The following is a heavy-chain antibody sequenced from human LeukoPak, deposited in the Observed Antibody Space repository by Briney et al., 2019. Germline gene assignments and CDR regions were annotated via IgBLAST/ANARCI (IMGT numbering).Heavy chain of an antibody. V-gene: IGHV4-30-4*08. Sequence: SGTLSLTCTVSGGSISSGDYYWSWIRQPPGKGLEWIGYIYYSGSSYYNPSLKSRVTISVDTSKNQFSLKLSSVTAADTAVYYCARAAIVVVPAAISYYFDYWGQGTWSPSPQ. CDR1: GGSISSGDYY. J-gene: IGHJ4*02. CDR3: ARAAIVVVPAAISYYFDY. D-gene: IGHD2-2*01. CDR2: IYYSGSS.